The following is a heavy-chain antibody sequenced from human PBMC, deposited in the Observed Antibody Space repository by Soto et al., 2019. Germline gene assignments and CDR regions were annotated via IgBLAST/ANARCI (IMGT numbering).Heavy chain of an antibody. CDR3: VKGNSGSYDY. CDR1: GFIFSNYA. Sequence: AGGSLRLSCSASGFIFSNYAVHWVRQAPGKGLEYVSAITSNGDTTYYADSVRGRFTISRDNSKGTLYLQMSSLRAEDTAVYYCVKGNSGSYDYWGQGTLVTVSS. J-gene: IGHJ4*02. V-gene: IGHV3-64D*06. D-gene: IGHD1-26*01. CDR2: ITSNGDTT.